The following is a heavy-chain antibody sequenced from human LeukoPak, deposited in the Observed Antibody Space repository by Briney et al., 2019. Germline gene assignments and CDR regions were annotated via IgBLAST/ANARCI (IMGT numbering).Heavy chain of an antibody. Sequence: SETLSLTCTVSGGSVSSGLNKWSWIRQPPGKGLEWIGDISYSGGASYNPSLKSRVTISVDTSKNQFSLKLSAVTAADTAVYYCARHTRGLGATINFYGMDVWGQGTTVTVSS. CDR1: GGSVSSGLNK. D-gene: IGHD1-26*01. CDR3: ARHTRGLGATINFYGMDV. CDR2: ISYSGGA. V-gene: IGHV4-61*01. J-gene: IGHJ6*02.